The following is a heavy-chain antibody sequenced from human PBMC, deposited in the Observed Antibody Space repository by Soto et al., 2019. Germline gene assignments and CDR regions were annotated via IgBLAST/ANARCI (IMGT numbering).Heavy chain of an antibody. V-gene: IGHV3-30-3*01. CDR2: ISYDGTRK. J-gene: IGHJ4*02. CDR1: GFTFSRYA. Sequence: QVQLVESGGGVVQPGRSLRLSCAASGFTFSRYAMHWVRQAPGKGLEWMAFISYDGTRKLYADSVGGRFTISRDNSKSTLYLQMNSLRPEGTAVYYCARERDSFDDWGQGTLVTVSS. CDR3: ARERDSFDD.